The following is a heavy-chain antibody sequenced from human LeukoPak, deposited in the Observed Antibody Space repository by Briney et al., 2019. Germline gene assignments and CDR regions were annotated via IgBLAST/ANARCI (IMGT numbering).Heavy chain of an antibody. V-gene: IGHV4-39*01. D-gene: IGHD5-18*01. Sequence: SETLSLTCTVSGGSISSSSYYWGWIRQPPGKGLEWIGSIYYSGSTYYNPSLKSRVTISVDTSKNQFSLKLSSVTAADTAVYYCARQSYGSLARFDPWGQGTLVTVSS. CDR2: IYYSGST. J-gene: IGHJ5*02. CDR3: ARQSYGSLARFDP. CDR1: GGSISSSSYY.